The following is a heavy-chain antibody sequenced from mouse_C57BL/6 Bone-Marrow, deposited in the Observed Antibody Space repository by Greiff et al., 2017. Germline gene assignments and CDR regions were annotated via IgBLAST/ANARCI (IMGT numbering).Heavy chain of an antibody. V-gene: IGHV1-59*01. CDR2: IDPSDSYT. CDR1: GYTFTSYW. CDR3: ARYGRGDY. J-gene: IGHJ2*01. Sequence: VQLQQPGAELVRPGTSVKLSCKASGYTFTSYWMHWVKQRPGQGLEWIGVIDPSDSYTNYNQKFKGKATLSVDTSSSTAYMQLSSLTSEDSAVYYCARYGRGDYWGQGTTLTVSS. D-gene: IGHD1-1*01.